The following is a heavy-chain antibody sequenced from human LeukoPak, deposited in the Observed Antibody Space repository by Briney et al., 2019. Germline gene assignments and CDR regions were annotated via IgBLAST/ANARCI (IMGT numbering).Heavy chain of an antibody. D-gene: IGHD6-13*01. CDR2: IIPIFGTA. Sequence: SVKVSCKASGGTFSSYAISWVRQAPGQGLEWMGGIIPIFGTANCAQKFQGRVTITTDESTSTAYMELSSLRSKDTAVYYCARGEIAAAGTGDYWGQGTLVTVSS. CDR3: ARGEIAAAGTGDY. V-gene: IGHV1-69*05. J-gene: IGHJ4*02. CDR1: GGTFSSYA.